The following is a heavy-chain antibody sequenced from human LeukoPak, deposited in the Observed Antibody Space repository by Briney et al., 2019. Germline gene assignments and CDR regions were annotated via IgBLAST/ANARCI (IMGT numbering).Heavy chain of an antibody. CDR2: IYYSGST. CDR1: GGSISSYY. Sequence: SETLSLTRTVSGGSISSYYWSWIRQPPGKGLEWIGYIYYSGSTNYNPSLKSRVTISVDTSKNQFSLKLSSVTAADTAVYYCARGVVLVATIADYYFDYWGQGTLVTVS. V-gene: IGHV4-59*01. CDR3: ARGVVLVATIADYYFDY. D-gene: IGHD5-12*01. J-gene: IGHJ4*02.